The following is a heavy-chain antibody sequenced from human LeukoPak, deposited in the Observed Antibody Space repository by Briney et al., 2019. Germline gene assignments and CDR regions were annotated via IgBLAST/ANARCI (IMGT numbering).Heavy chain of an antibody. CDR1: GITFSSYG. J-gene: IGHJ4*02. CDR3: ARDIHYSDY. CDR2: IKQDGSEK. V-gene: IGHV3-7*01. Sequence: GGSLRLSCAASGITFSSYGMSWVRQAPGKGLEWVANIKQDGSEKYYVDSVKGRFTISRDNAKNSLYLQMNSLRAEDTAVYYCARDIHYSDYWGQGTLVTVSS.